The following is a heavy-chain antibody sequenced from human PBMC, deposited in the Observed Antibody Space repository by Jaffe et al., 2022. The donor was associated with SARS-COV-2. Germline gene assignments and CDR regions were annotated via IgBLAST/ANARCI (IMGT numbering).Heavy chain of an antibody. D-gene: IGHD3-3*01. J-gene: IGHJ6*02. Sequence: QVQLQESGPGLVKPSQTLSLTCTVSGGSISSGSYYWSWIRQPAGKGLEWIGRIYTSGSTNYNPSLKSRVTISVDTSKNQFSLKLSSVTAADTAVYYCASSQGSIVPGVGGYYGYYGMDVWGQGTTVTVSS. CDR2: IYTSGST. CDR1: GGSISSGSYY. CDR3: ASSQGSIVPGVGGYYGYYGMDV. V-gene: IGHV4-61*02.